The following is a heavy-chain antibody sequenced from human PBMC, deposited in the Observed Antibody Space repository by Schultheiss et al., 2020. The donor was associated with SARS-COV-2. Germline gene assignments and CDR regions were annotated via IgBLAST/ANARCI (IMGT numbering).Heavy chain of an antibody. V-gene: IGHV4-59*12. D-gene: IGHD3-3*01. Sequence: GSLRLSCTVSGGSMNSYYWSWIRQSPGKGLEWIGGIYYSGSTNYNPSLKSRVTISVDTSKNQFSLKLSSVTAADTAVYYCARDHFEWLLYWFSAPSYWGQGTLVTVSS. CDR2: IYYSGST. J-gene: IGHJ4*02. CDR3: ARDHFEWLLYWFSAPSY. CDR1: GGSMNSYY.